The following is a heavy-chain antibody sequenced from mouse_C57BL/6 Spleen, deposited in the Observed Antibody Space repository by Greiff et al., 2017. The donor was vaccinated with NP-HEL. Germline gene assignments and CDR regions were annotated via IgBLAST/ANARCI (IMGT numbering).Heavy chain of an antibody. V-gene: IGHV1-26*01. CDR3: AREGVYYGYDGVAY. CDR2: INPNNGGT. Sequence: EVQLQQSGPELVKPGASVKISCKASGYTFTDYYMNWVKQSHGKSLEWIGDINPNNGGTSYNQKFKGKATLTVDKSSSTAYMELRSLTSEDSAVYYCAREGVYYGYDGVAYWGQGTLVTVSA. CDR1: GYTFTDYY. D-gene: IGHD2-2*01. J-gene: IGHJ3*01.